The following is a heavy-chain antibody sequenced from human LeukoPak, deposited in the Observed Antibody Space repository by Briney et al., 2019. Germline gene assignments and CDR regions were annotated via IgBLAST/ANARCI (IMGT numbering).Heavy chain of an antibody. J-gene: IGHJ4*02. Sequence: SVKVSCKASGGTFSSYAISWVRQAPGQGLEWMGGIIPIFGTANYAQKFQGRVTITTDESTSTAYMELSSLRSEDTAVYYCAAGHHYDFWSGPKVYWGQGTLVTVSS. D-gene: IGHD3-3*01. CDR3: AAGHHYDFWSGPKVY. V-gene: IGHV1-69*05. CDR2: IIPIFGTA. CDR1: GGTFSSYA.